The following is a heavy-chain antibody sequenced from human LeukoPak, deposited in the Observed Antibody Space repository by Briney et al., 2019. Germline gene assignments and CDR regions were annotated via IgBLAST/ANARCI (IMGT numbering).Heavy chain of an antibody. Sequence: GGSLRLSCAASGFTFSSYWMNWVRQAPGKGLEWVATIKQNGVDKLYVDSVKGRFTISRDNAKNSLYLEVNSLRAEDTAVYYCARGSVRYADFWGQGTLVTVSS. CDR1: GFTFSSYW. J-gene: IGHJ4*02. V-gene: IGHV3-7*04. D-gene: IGHD2-8*01. CDR2: IKQNGVDK. CDR3: ARGSVRYADF.